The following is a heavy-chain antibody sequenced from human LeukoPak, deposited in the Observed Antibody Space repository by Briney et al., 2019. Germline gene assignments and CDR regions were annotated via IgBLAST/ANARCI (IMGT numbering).Heavy chain of an antibody. V-gene: IGHV3-23*01. CDR2: ISGSGGST. Sequence: PGGSLRLSCAASGFTFSSYAMSLVRQAPGKGLEWVSAISGSGGSTYYADSVKGRFTISRDNSKNTLYLQMNSLRAEDTAVYYCAKASVVVVVAATPSYWGQGTLVTVSS. CDR1: GFTFSSYA. D-gene: IGHD2-15*01. J-gene: IGHJ4*02. CDR3: AKASVVVVVAATPSY.